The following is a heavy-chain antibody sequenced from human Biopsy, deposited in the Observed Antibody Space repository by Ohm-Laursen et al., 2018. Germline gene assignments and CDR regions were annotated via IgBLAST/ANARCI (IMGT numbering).Heavy chain of an antibody. V-gene: IGHV4-59*01. CDR3: ARVRVWADSEGAFDP. J-gene: IGHJ3*01. D-gene: IGHD1-26*01. Sequence: TLSLTCTVSGGSTSSYYWNWIRQPPGKGLEWIGFIYYTGTTNYNPSLKSRLTLSVDTSRNQFSLKLSSVTAADTAVYYCARVRVWADSEGAFDPWGQGTMVTVSS. CDR1: GGSTSSYY. CDR2: IYYTGTT.